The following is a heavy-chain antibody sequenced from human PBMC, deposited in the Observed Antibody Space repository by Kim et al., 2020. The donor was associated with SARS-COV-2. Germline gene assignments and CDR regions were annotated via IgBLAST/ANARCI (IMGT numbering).Heavy chain of an antibody. Sequence: GGSLRLSCAASGFTFSSYSMNWVRQAPGKGLEWVSSISSSSSYIYYADSVKGRFTISRDNAKNSLYLQMNSLRAEDTAMYYCARDSWQQLVLTQSYYYYYYMDVWGKGTTVTVSS. V-gene: IGHV3-21*01. J-gene: IGHJ6*03. CDR1: GFTFSSYS. CDR2: ISSSSSYI. CDR3: ARDSWQQLVLTQSYYYYYYMDV. D-gene: IGHD6-13*01.